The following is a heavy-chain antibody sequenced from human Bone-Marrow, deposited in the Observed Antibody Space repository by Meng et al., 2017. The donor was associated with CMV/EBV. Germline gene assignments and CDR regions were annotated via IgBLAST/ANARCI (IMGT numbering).Heavy chain of an antibody. D-gene: IGHD6-6*01. Sequence: GESLKISCAASGFTFSSYAINWVRQAPGKGLEWVGFIRSKAYGGTTEYAASVKGRFTISRDDSKSIAYLQMNSLKTEDTAVYYCTRYSSSSIYYYGMDVWGQGTTVTVSS. CDR1: GFTFSSYA. CDR3: TRYSSSSIYYYGMDV. J-gene: IGHJ6*02. CDR2: IRSKAYGGTT. V-gene: IGHV3-49*04.